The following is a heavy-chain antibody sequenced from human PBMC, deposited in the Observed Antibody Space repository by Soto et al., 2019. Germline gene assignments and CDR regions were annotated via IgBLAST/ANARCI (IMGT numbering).Heavy chain of an antibody. V-gene: IGHV3-74*01. CDR1: GFTFSTYW. D-gene: IGHD3-22*01. J-gene: IGHJ4*02. CDR2: IKNDGSGT. CDR3: GRGNGDYYDGRGYLVRH. Sequence: EVQLVESGGGLVQPGGSLRLSCAASGFTFSTYWMHWVRQAPGKGLVWVSRIKNDGSGTYYVDSVEGRFTISRDNANNILYQQITILRAEDTAVYYCGRGNGDYYDGRGYLVRHWGQGTLVTVSS.